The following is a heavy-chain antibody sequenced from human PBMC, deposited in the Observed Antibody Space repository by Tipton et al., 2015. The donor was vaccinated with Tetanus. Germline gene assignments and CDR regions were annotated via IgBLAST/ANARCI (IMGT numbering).Heavy chain of an antibody. Sequence: TLSLTCTVSGGSINNYYWSWIRRPPGKGLEWIGYISYSGNTNSNPSLKSRVTISVDASKNQFSLELTSVTAADTAVYYCARHAGAGATIWGTDYWGQGTLVTVSS. J-gene: IGHJ4*02. V-gene: IGHV4-59*08. CDR3: ARHAGAGATIWGTDY. D-gene: IGHD3-9*01. CDR1: GGSINNYY. CDR2: ISYSGNT.